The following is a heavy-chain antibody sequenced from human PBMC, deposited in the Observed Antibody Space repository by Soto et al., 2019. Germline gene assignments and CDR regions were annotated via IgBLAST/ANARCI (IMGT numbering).Heavy chain of an antibody. CDR2: INPNSGGT. CDR3: ERMRGYSYGLDY. Sequence: ASLKVSCKASGYTFTGYYMHWVRQAPGQGLEWMGWINPNSGGTNYAQKFQGRVTMTRDTSISTAYMELSRLRSDETAVYYCERMRGYSYGLDYWGQGTLVTVSS. D-gene: IGHD5-18*01. CDR1: GYTFTGYY. V-gene: IGHV1-2*02. J-gene: IGHJ4*02.